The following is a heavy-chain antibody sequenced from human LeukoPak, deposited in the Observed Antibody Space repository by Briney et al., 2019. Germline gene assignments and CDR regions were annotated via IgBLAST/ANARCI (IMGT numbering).Heavy chain of an antibody. CDR1: GYTLTELS. J-gene: IGHJ4*02. CDR2: FDPEDGET. V-gene: IGHV1-24*01. CDR3: ATDRRVRWYSPFDY. Sequence: ASVKVSCKVSGYTLTELSMHWVRQAPGKGLEWMGGFDPEDGETIYAQKFQGRVTMTEDTSTDTAYMELSSLRSEDTAVYYCATDRRVRWYSPFDYWGQGTLVTVSS. D-gene: IGHD4-23*01.